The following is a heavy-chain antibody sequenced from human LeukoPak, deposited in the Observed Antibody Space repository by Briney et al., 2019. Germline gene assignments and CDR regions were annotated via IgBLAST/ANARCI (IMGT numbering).Heavy chain of an antibody. CDR3: TRLPLDYSLDH. CDR1: GDSISSTTYW. V-gene: IGHV4-39*01. D-gene: IGHD4-11*01. CDR2: MSYVGFT. J-gene: IGHJ4*02. Sequence: PSETLSLTCTVSGDSISSTTYWWGWIRQSPRKGLEWIGSMSYVGFTSYNPSLKSRATISVDTSKNQFSLMLNSVTAADTAVYYCTRLPLDYSLDHWGQGTPVSVSS.